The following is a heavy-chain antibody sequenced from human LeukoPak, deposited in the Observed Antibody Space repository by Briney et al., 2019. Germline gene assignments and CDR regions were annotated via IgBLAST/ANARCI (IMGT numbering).Heavy chain of an antibody. D-gene: IGHD3-22*01. Sequence: GASVKVSCKASGYTFTSYYMHWVRQAPGQGLEWMGIINPSGGSTSYAQKFQGRVTMTRDTSTSTVYMELSSLRSEDTAVYYCARGGAMIVVVSMMVGAFDIWGQGTMVTVSS. J-gene: IGHJ3*02. CDR3: ARGGAMIVVVSMMVGAFDI. CDR2: INPSGGST. V-gene: IGHV1-46*01. CDR1: GYTFTSYY.